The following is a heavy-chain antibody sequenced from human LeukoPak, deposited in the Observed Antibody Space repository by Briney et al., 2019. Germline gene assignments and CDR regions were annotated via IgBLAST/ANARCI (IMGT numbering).Heavy chain of an antibody. D-gene: IGHD2-2*01. Sequence: ASVKVSCKASGYTFTSYDINWVRQATGQGLEWVGWMNPNSGNTGYAQKFQGRVTMTRNTSISTAYMELSSLRSEDTAVYYCARGRGIVVVPAAIPGDYWGQGTLVTVSS. V-gene: IGHV1-8*01. CDR3: ARGRGIVVVPAAIPGDY. CDR1: GYTFTSYD. J-gene: IGHJ4*02. CDR2: MNPNSGNT.